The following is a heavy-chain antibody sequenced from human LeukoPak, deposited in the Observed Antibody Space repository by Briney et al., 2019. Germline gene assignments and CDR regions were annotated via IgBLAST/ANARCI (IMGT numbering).Heavy chain of an antibody. D-gene: IGHD6-19*01. CDR1: GGSISSGGYY. V-gene: IGHV4-31*03. J-gene: IGHJ3*02. CDR2: IYYSGST. CDR3: ASEFVAGIAVAGTSGAFDI. Sequence: SETLSLTCTVSGGSISSGGYYWSWIRQHPGKVVEWIGYIYYSGSTYYNPSLKSRVTISVDTSKNQFSLKLSSVTAADTAVYYCASEFVAGIAVAGTSGAFDIWGQGTMVTVSS.